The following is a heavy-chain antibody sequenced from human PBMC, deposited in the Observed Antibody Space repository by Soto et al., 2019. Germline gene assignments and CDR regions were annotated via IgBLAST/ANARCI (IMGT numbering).Heavy chain of an antibody. D-gene: IGHD2-2*01. CDR3: ARVPYR. CDR1: GGSISSGGYS. J-gene: IGHJ5*02. Sequence: QLQLQESGSGLVKPSQTLSLTCAVPGGSISSGGYSWSWIRQPPGKGLEWIGYIYHSGSTYYNPSVTMRVTRSVDRSKNQLTLKLSSVTAADTAAEDGARVPYRWGQGTLVTVSS. CDR2: IYHSGST. V-gene: IGHV4-30-2*01.